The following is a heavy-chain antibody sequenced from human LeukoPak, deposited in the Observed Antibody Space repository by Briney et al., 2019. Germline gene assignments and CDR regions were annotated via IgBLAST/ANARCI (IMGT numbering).Heavy chain of an antibody. CDR1: GYTFTSYY. J-gene: IGHJ5*02. D-gene: IGHD1-20*01. CDR3: ARAYNYGDWFDP. V-gene: IGHV1-46*01. Sequence: ASVTVSCKASGYTFTSYYMHWVRQAPGQGLEWMGIINPSGGSASYAQKFQGRVTMTRDTSTSTVYMELSSLRSEDTAVYYCARAYNYGDWFDPWGQGTLVTVSS. CDR2: INPSGGSA.